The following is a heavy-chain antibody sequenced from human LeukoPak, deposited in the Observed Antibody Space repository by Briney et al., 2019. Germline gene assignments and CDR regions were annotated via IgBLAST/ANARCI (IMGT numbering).Heavy chain of an antibody. D-gene: IGHD3-16*01. CDR3: AKDRDDSSTLFDS. J-gene: IGHJ4*02. CDR1: GFTFSSYA. V-gene: IGHV3-23*01. Sequence: GGSLRLSCAASGFTFSSYARSWVRRAPGKGLQWVSSISGRGGGTYSADSVKGRFTVSRDNSKNLLYLQMNSLKAEETAVYYCAKDRDDSSTLFDSWGQGSLVTVSS. CDR2: ISGRGGGT.